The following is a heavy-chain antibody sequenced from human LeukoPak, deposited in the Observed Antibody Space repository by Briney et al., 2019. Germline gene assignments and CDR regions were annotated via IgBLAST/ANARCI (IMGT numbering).Heavy chain of an antibody. CDR3: ARGGGAYYYGMDV. D-gene: IGHD2-21*01. CDR1: GGSISSGGYY. Sequence: PSETLSLTCTVSGGSISSGGYYWSWIRQHPGKGLEWIGYIYYSGSTYYNPSLKSRVTISVDTSKNQFSLKLSSVTAADTAVYYCARGGGAYYYGMDVWGQGTTVTVSS. V-gene: IGHV4-31*03. CDR2: IYYSGST. J-gene: IGHJ6*02.